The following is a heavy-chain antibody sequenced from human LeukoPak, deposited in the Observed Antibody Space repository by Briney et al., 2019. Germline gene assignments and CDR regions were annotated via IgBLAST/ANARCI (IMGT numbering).Heavy chain of an antibody. V-gene: IGHV3-21*01. CDR1: GFTFSSYS. CDR3: ARAGGSTVSHSDY. CDR2: ISSSTSYI. J-gene: IGHJ4*02. Sequence: GGSLRLSCAASGFTFSSYSMNWIRQAPGKGLGWVSSISSSTSYIYYADSVKGRFTISKDNAKNSLYLQMNSLRAEDTAVYYCARAGGSTVSHSDYWGQGTLVTVSS. D-gene: IGHD4-17*01.